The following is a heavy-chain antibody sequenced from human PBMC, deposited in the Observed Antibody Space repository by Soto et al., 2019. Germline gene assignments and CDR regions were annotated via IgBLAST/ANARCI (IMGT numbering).Heavy chain of an antibody. D-gene: IGHD1-1*01. CDR2: TGGDGGTT. V-gene: IGHV3-23*01. Sequence: EVQLLESGGGLVQPGGSLRLSCAASGFTFTSYSMSWVRQAPGKGLEWVSGFRTGGDGGTTYYADSVKGRFTISRDNSKNTLFRQMNSLRAEDTAIYYCAKKVNSGPGSQYFDYWGQGTLVTVSS. CDR1: GFTFTSYS. J-gene: IGHJ4*02. CDR3: AKKVNSGPGSQYFDY.